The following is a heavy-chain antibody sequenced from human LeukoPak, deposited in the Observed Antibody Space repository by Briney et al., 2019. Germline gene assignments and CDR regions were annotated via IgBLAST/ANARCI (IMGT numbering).Heavy chain of an antibody. J-gene: IGHJ4*02. CDR1: GGSISSYY. D-gene: IGHD2-2*01. CDR3: ARVSGDQLLTFGY. CDR2: IYYSGST. Sequence: SETLSLTCTVAGGSISSYYWSWIRQPPGKGLEWIGYIYYSGSTNYNPSLKSRVTISVDTSKNQFSLRLSSVTAADTAVYYCARVSGDQLLTFGYWGQGTLVTVSS. V-gene: IGHV4-59*01.